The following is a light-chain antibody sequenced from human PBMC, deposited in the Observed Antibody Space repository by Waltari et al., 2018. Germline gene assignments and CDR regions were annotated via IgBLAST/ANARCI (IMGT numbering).Light chain of an antibody. V-gene: IGLV2-14*03. CDR2: DVT. CDR3: TSFTSRSLHV. J-gene: IGLJ1*01. Sequence: QSALTQPASVSGSPGQSITISCTGSSSDFGAYNYVPWYQHHPGKAPKVMIYDVTNRPSGVSIRFSGSKSGNTASLTISGLQPEDEADYYCTSFTSRSLHVFGTGTRVTV. CDR1: SSDFGAYNY.